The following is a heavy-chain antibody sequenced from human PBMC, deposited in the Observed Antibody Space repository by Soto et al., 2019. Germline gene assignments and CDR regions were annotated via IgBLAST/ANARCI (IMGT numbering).Heavy chain of an antibody. V-gene: IGHV1-18*04. Sequence: QVQLVQSVTEVKKPGASVQVSCKASGYSCTSYGINWVRQAPGQGLEWMGWISTYNGDTNYAQKFQGRVTMTTDTSTTTAYMEMRRLTSADTAVYFCARGDSTGSPRGWFDPWGQGTVVTVSS. CDR3: ARGDSTGSPRGWFDP. CDR1: GYSCTSYG. J-gene: IGHJ5*02. D-gene: IGHD6-19*01. CDR2: ISTYNGDT.